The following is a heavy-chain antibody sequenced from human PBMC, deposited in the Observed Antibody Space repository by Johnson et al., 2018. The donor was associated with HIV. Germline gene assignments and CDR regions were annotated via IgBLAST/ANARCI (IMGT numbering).Heavy chain of an antibody. CDR1: GFSFSSYG. CDR3: AKGYSSSWYLDVFDL. V-gene: IGHV3-30*18. Sequence: QVQLVESGGGLVKPGGSLRLSCAASGFSFSSYGMHWVRQAPGKGLEWVAVMSFDESNKYYADSVKGRFTISRDNSKNTLYLQMNRLRAEDTALYYCAKGYSSSWYLDVFDLWGQGTMVTVSS. CDR2: MSFDESNK. D-gene: IGHD6-13*01. J-gene: IGHJ3*01.